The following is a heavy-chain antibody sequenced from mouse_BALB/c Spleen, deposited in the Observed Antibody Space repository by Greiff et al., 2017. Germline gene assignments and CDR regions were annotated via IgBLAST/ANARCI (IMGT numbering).Heavy chain of an antibody. CDR2: ISSGGSYT. CDR3: ARHDYYGSSPYWYFDV. CDR1: GFTFSSYG. Sequence: DVKLVESGGDLVKPGGSLKLSCAASGFTFSSYGMSWVRQTPDKRLEWVATISSGGSYTYYPDSVKGRFTISRDNAKNTLYLQMSSLKSEDTAMYYCARHDYYGSSPYWYFDVWGAGTTVTVSS. J-gene: IGHJ1*01. D-gene: IGHD1-1*01. V-gene: IGHV5-6*02.